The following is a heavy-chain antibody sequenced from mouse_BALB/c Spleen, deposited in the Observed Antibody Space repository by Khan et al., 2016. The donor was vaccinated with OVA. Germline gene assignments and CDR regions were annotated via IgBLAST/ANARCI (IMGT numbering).Heavy chain of an antibody. Sequence: VQLQQPGPSLVKPSQTLSLTCSVTGDSITSGYWNWIRKFPGNKLEYMGYISYSGSTYYNPSLKSRISITRDTSKNQYYLQLNSVTTEDTATYYCARYDYDYDGAFAYWGQGTLVTVSA. D-gene: IGHD2-4*01. V-gene: IGHV3-8*02. CDR3: ARYDYDYDGAFAY. CDR1: GDSITSGY. J-gene: IGHJ3*01. CDR2: ISYSGST.